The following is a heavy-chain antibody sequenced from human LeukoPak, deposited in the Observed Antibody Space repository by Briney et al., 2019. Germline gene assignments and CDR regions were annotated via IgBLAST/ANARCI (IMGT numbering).Heavy chain of an antibody. CDR1: GFTFSSYG. Sequence: GSLRLSCAASGFTFSSYGMHWVRQAPGKGLEWVAVISYDGSNKYYADSVKGRFTISRDNSKNTLYLQMNSLRAEDTAVYYCARGVRIAVAGYIDYWGQGTLVTVSS. CDR3: ARGVRIAVAGYIDY. D-gene: IGHD6-19*01. V-gene: IGHV3-30*03. CDR2: ISYDGSNK. J-gene: IGHJ4*02.